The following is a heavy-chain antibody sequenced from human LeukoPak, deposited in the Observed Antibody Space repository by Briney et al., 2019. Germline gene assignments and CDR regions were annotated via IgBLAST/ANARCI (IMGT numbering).Heavy chain of an antibody. V-gene: IGHV4-59*08. Sequence: SETLSLTCTVSGGSISSYYWSWIRQPPGKGLEWIGYIYYSGSTNYNPSLKSRVTISVDTSKNQLSLKLSSVTAADAAVYYCARPPVAGTGPNAFDIWGQGTMVTVSS. CDR2: IYYSGST. J-gene: IGHJ3*02. D-gene: IGHD6-19*01. CDR3: ARPPVAGTGPNAFDI. CDR1: GGSISSYY.